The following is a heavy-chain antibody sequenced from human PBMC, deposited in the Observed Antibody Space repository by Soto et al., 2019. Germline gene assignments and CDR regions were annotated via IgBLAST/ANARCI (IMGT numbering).Heavy chain of an antibody. D-gene: IGHD3-22*01. Sequence: ASVKVSCKASGYTFTSYAMHWVRQAPGQRLEWMGWINAGNGNTKYSQKFQGRVTITRDTSASTAYMELSSLRSEDTAVYYCARDSGSWYYDSGGYYSEGVNWFDPWGQG. CDR1: GYTFTSYA. CDR3: ARDSGSWYYDSGGYYSEGVNWFDP. J-gene: IGHJ5*02. V-gene: IGHV1-3*01. CDR2: INAGNGNT.